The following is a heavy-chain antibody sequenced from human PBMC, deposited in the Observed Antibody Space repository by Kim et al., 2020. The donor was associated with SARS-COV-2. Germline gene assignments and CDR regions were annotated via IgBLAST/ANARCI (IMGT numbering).Heavy chain of an antibody. CDR3: ARDGAGQNFDH. V-gene: IGHV1-46*01. D-gene: IGHD6-19*01. Sequence: STNFVQKFRGRLTQSRDTSTSTVYMVINSLRSEDTAVYFCARDGAGQNFDHWGQGTLVTVSS. CDR2: ST. J-gene: IGHJ4*02.